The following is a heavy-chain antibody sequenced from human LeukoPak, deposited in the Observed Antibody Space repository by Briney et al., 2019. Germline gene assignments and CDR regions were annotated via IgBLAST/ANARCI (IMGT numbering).Heavy chain of an antibody. CDR1: GFTFSSYG. V-gene: IGHV3-21*01. CDR3: ARDNYYDSSLGVDY. D-gene: IGHD3-22*01. J-gene: IGHJ4*02. Sequence: GGSLRLSCAASGFTFSSYGMHWVRQAPGKGLEWVSSISSSSSYIYYADSVKGRFTISRDNAKNSLYLQMNSLRAEDTAVYYCARDNYYDSSLGVDYWGQGTLVTVSS. CDR2: ISSSSSYI.